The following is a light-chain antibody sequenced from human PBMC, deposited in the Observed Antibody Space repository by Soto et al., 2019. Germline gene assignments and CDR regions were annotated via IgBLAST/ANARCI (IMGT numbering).Light chain of an antibody. J-gene: IGKJ1*01. CDR1: QSVSMW. CDR3: QQSYSTPVT. Sequence: DTQMTQSPSTLSASVGDRVTLTCRASQSVSMWLAWYQQKPGKAPRLLIYDASNLESGVPSRFSGSGSGTEFTLTISSLQPEDFATYYCQQSYSTPVTFGQGTKVDIK. V-gene: IGKV1-5*01. CDR2: DAS.